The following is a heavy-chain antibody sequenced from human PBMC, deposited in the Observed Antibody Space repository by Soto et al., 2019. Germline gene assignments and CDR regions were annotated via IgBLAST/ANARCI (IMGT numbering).Heavy chain of an antibody. J-gene: IGHJ4*02. CDR2: VWYDGGNE. V-gene: IGHV3-33*01. CDR1: GFAFSNYG. D-gene: IGHD2-15*01. CDR3: ARGPGYCSGGTCYTYYFDY. Sequence: QVQLVESGGGVVQPEKSLRLFCAAFGFAFSNYGMHWVRQAPGKGLEWVAFVWYDGGNEYYADSVKGRFIISRDNSKNTLYLQMNSLRAEDTAVYYCARGPGYCSGGTCYTYYFDYWGQGTLVTVSS.